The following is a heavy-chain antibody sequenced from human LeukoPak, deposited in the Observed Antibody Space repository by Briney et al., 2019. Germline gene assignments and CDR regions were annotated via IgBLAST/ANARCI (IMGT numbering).Heavy chain of an antibody. Sequence: SQTLSLTCTVSGGSISSGGYYWSWIRQHPGKGLEWIGYIYYSGSTYYNPSLKSRVTISVDTSKNQVSLKLSSVTAADTAVYYCAREVPGPTYYYDSSGFDYWGQGTLVTVSS. CDR2: IYYSGST. J-gene: IGHJ4*02. V-gene: IGHV4-31*03. D-gene: IGHD3-22*01. CDR3: AREVPGPTYYYDSSGFDY. CDR1: GGSISSGGYY.